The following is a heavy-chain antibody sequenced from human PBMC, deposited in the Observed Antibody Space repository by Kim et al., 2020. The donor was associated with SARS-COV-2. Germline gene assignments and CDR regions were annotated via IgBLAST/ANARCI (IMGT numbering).Heavy chain of an antibody. V-gene: IGHV4-39*01. CDR3: ARHAPFGESLSYFDY. J-gene: IGHJ4*02. D-gene: IGHD3-10*01. CDR1: GGSISSSSYY. CDR2: IYYSGST. Sequence: SETLSLTCTVSGGSISSSSYYWGWIRQPPGKGLEWIGSIYYSGSTYYNPSLKSRVTISVDTSKNQFSLKLSSVTAADTAVYYCARHAPFGESLSYFDYWGQGTLVTVSS.